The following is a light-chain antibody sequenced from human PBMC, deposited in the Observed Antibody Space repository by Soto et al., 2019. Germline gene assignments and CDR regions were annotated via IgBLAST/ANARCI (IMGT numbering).Light chain of an antibody. CDR2: DAS. Sequence: DIVLTQSPATLSLSPGERATISCRASQSVSRYLAWYQHKPGQAHRLLIYDASNSATCIPARFSGSGLGTDFALTISSLEPEDVAVYYCHQRSNWSCTFGQGTKVEIK. CDR1: QSVSRY. J-gene: IGKJ1*01. V-gene: IGKV3-11*01. CDR3: HQRSNWSCT.